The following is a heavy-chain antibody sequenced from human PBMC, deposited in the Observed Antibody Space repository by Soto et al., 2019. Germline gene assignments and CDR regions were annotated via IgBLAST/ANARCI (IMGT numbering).Heavy chain of an antibody. CDR3: AGGGGVTTPGDDY. CDR1: GGSINTATHS. CDR2: IYHSGST. V-gene: IGHV4-30-2*01. Sequence: QLQLQESGSGLVKPSQTLSLTCAVSGGSINTATHSWSWIRQPPGKGLEWIGYIYHSGSTYYNPSVKGRVTSSIDKANTHFSRRLGSVTAADTGVYYGAGGGGVTTPGDDYWGQGILVTVSS. J-gene: IGHJ4*02. D-gene: IGHD4-4*01.